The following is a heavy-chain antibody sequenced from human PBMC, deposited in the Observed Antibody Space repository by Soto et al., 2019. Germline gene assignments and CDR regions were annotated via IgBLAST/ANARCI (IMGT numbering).Heavy chain of an antibody. D-gene: IGHD3-22*01. CDR2: ISGSGGST. Sequence: LRLSCAASGFTFSSYAMSWVRQAPGKGLEWVSVISGSGGSTYYADSVKGRFTISRDNSKNTLYLQMNSLRAEDTAVYYCAKASTPNYYDSSAYYSRYWGQGTLVTVSS. CDR3: AKASTPNYYDSSAYYSRY. V-gene: IGHV3-23*01. CDR1: GFTFSSYA. J-gene: IGHJ4*02.